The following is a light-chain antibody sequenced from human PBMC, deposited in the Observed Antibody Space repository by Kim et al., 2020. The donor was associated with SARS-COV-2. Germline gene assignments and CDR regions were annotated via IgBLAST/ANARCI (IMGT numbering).Light chain of an antibody. V-gene: IGLV1-40*01. CDR3: QSYDNSLSVWV. CDR2: GYN. J-gene: IGLJ3*02. Sequence: QGVTVSCPGNSSNIGARYDVHWYQHLPGTAPNLLSYGYNNRPSGVPARFSGSKSGTSASLAITGLQAEDEADYYCQSYDNSLSVWVFGGGTKLTVL. CDR1: SSNIGARYD.